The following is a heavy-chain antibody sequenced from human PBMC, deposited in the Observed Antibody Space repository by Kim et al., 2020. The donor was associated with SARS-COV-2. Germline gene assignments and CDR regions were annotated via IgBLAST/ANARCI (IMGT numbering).Heavy chain of an antibody. CDR2: IDGSDGTT. V-gene: IGHV3-23*01. Sequence: GGSLRLSCTASGFTFTGYAMSWVRQAPGKGLEWVSSIDGSDGTTYYADSVKGRFTISRDNSKNTLYLQMSNLRADDTAVYYCTKGGWGGIWDHWGQGTLV. J-gene: IGHJ4*02. D-gene: IGHD2-15*01. CDR3: TKGGWGGIWDH. CDR1: GFTFTGYA.